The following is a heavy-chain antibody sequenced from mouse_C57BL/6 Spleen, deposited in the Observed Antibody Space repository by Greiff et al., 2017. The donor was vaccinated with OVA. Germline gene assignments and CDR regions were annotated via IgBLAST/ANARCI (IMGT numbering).Heavy chain of an antibody. V-gene: IGHV3-6*01. CDR1: GYSITSGYY. CDR3: ASDYSNYGGYAMDY. D-gene: IGHD2-5*01. Sequence: EVKLMESGPGLVKPSQSLSLTCSVTGYSITSGYYWNWIRQFPGNKLEWMGYISYDGSNNYNPSLKNRISITRDTSKNQFFLKLNSVTTEDTATYYCASDYSNYGGYAMDYWGQGTSVTVSS. J-gene: IGHJ4*01. CDR2: ISYDGSN.